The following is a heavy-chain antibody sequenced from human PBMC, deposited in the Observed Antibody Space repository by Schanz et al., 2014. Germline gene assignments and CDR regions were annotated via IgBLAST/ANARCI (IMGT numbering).Heavy chain of an antibody. V-gene: IGHV3-23*01. Sequence: EVQLLESGGGLVQPGGSLRLSCAASGFTFSIYGMSWVRQAPGKGLEWVSRMIGSGSSVFYADSVKGRFTISRDNLKNTVYLQMNSLRAGDTAVYYCAKDGRLPYYGTGSDLDYWGQGTLVAVSS. J-gene: IGHJ4*02. CDR3: AKDGRLPYYGTGSDLDY. CDR1: GFTFSIYG. D-gene: IGHD3-22*01. CDR2: MIGSGSSV.